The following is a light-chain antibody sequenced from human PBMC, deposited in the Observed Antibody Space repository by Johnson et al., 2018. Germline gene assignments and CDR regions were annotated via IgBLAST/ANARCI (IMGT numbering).Light chain of an antibody. CDR1: SSNIGNNY. CDR2: ENN. J-gene: IGLJ1*01. CDR3: GTWDSSRGAGNG. V-gene: IGLV1-51*02. Sequence: QSVLTQPPSVSAAPGQKVTISCSGSSSNIGNNYVSWYQQPPGTAPKLLIYENNKRPSGIPDRFPGSKSGTSATLGITGLQTGAEADYYCGTWDSSRGAGNGIGTGTKVPVL.